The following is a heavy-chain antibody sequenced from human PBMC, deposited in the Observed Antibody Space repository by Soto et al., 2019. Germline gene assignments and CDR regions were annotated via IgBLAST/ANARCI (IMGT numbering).Heavy chain of an antibody. J-gene: IGHJ4*02. V-gene: IGHV5-10-1*01. CDR2: IDPTDSYT. Sequence: PGQSLKISCQASGYSFTTYWISLVRQMPGKGLECMGRIDPTDSYTDYGPSFEGHVTMSVDRSINTAYLEWSSLKASDSAMYYCARLTLSQDGGGCDLLAYWGLGTLVPVSS. CDR1: GYSFTTYW. CDR3: ARLTLSQDGGGCDLLAY. D-gene: IGHD2-21*01.